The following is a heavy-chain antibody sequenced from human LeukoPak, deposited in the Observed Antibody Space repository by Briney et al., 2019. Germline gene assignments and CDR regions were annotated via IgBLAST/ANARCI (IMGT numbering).Heavy chain of an antibody. D-gene: IGHD6-19*01. CDR1: GGSISSGSYY. Sequence: SETLSLTCTVSGGSISSGSYYWSWIRQPAGKGLEWIGRIYTSGSTNYNPSLKSRVTISVDTSKNQFSLKLSSVTAADTAVYYCARGRRLIAVAGDWFDPWGQGTLVTVSS. J-gene: IGHJ5*02. V-gene: IGHV4-61*02. CDR3: ARGRRLIAVAGDWFDP. CDR2: IYTSGST.